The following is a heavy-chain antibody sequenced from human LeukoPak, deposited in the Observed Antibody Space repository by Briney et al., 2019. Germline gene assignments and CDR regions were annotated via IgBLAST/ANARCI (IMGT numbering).Heavy chain of an antibody. CDR2: IKQDGSEK. CDR1: RFTFSSYW. J-gene: IGHJ3*02. D-gene: IGHD3-3*01. V-gene: IGHV3-7*01. Sequence: PGGSLRLXCTASRFTFSSYWMNWVRQAPGKVLEWVANIKQDGSEKYYVDSVKGRFTISRDNAKNSLYLQMNSLRAEDTAMYYCVKPITISGATDAFDIWGQGTMVTVSS. CDR3: VKPITISGATDAFDI.